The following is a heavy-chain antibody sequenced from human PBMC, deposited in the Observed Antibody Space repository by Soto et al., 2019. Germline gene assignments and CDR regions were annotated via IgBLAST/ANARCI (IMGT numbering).Heavy chain of an antibody. V-gene: IGHV5-51*01. CDR1: GYTFPSYW. CDR2: VYPGDSDT. CDR3: ASQGYSDYDGFYYGMDV. Sequence: GRSLKISCKGSGYTFPSYWIAWVRQMPGKGLEYMGIVYPGDSDTRYGPSFQGRVTISADKSISTAYLQWRRVKASDTAIYYCASQGYSDYDGFYYGMDVWGQGTTVTVSS. D-gene: IGHD5-12*01. J-gene: IGHJ6*02.